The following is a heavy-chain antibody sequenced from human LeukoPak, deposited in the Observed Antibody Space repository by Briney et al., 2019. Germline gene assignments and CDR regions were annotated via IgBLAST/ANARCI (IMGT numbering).Heavy chain of an antibody. CDR3: ARVGYSYVINDWSRTGLGAYPTKYYYHMDV. J-gene: IGHJ6*03. CDR2: INRSRST. CDR1: GGSFSGCY. V-gene: IGHV4-34*01. Sequence: SETLSLTCAVYGGSFSGCYWSWIRQPPGKGLEWIGEINRSRSTNYNPSLKSRVTRSGDTSKNQFSLKLSSVTAADTAVYFCARVGYSYVINDWSRTGLGAYPTKYYYHMDVWGKGTTVTVSS. D-gene: IGHD5-18*01.